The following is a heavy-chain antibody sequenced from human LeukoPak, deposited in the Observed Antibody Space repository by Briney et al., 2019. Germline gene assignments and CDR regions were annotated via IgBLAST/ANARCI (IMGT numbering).Heavy chain of an antibody. J-gene: IGHJ4*02. CDR1: GFTVSSNY. Sequence: PGGSLRLSCAASGFTVSSNYMSCVRQAPGKGLEWMGGFDPEDDDTIYAQKFQGRVTMTEDTSTDTASMELSSLRSEDTAVYYCATRGTVVGATPLSAGYWGQGTLVTVSS. CDR2: FDPEDDDT. CDR3: ATRGTVVGATPLSAGY. V-gene: IGHV1-24*01. D-gene: IGHD1-26*01.